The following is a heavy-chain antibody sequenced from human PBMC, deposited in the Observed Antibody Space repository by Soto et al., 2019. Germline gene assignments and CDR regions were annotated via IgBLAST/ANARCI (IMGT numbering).Heavy chain of an antibody. CDR2: INHSGST. Sequence: PSETLSLTCAVYGGSFSGYYWSWIRQPPGKGLEWIGEINHSGSTNYIPSLKSRVTISVDTSKNQFSLKLSSVTAADTAVYYCARGLRYGTWGQGTLVTVSS. CDR1: GGSFSGYY. D-gene: IGHD2-8*01. V-gene: IGHV4-34*01. J-gene: IGHJ4*02. CDR3: ARGLRYGT.